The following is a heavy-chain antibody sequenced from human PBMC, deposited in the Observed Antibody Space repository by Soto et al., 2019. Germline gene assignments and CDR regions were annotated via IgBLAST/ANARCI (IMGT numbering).Heavy chain of an antibody. Sequence: SETLSLTCTVSGGSISSSSYYWGWIRQPPGKGLEWIGSIYYSGSTYYNPSLKSRVTISVDTSKNQFSLKLSSVTAADTAVYYCARQSITGTTGDFSGFDPWGQGTLVTVSS. V-gene: IGHV4-39*01. CDR1: GGSISSSSYY. CDR3: ARQSITGTTGDFSGFDP. D-gene: IGHD1-7*01. CDR2: IYYSGST. J-gene: IGHJ5*02.